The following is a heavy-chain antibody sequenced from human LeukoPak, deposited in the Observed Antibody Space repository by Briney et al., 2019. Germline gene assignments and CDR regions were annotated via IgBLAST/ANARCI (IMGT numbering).Heavy chain of an antibody. CDR1: GFTFSSYA. Sequence: GGSLRLSCAASGFTFSSYAMTWVRQAPGKGLEWVSSFSFNGESTYYADSVKGRFTISRDNAKNSLYLQMNSLRAEDTAVYYCARGSTYSSGWYTGFDYWGQGTLVTVSS. CDR3: ARGSTYSSGWYTGFDY. CDR2: FSFNGEST. V-gene: IGHV3-23*01. D-gene: IGHD6-19*01. J-gene: IGHJ4*02.